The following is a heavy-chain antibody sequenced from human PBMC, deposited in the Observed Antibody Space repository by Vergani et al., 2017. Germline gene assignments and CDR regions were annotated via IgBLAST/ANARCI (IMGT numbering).Heavy chain of an antibody. J-gene: IGHJ6*02. Sequence: VQMVESGGVVVQPGRSLRLSCAVSGFSFRNAWMNWVRRTPGKGLEWVGRIKSTFDRGTTDYAAAVKGRFTISREDSKNTLFLQMNGLKTEDIGVYYCTTDPRYCGDGSCYWLRDHHYYGMDVWGQGTTVTVSS. D-gene: IGHD2-21*01. V-gene: IGHV3-15*07. CDR1: GFSFRNAW. CDR2: IKSTFDRGTT. CDR3: TTDPRYCGDGSCYWLRDHHYYGMDV.